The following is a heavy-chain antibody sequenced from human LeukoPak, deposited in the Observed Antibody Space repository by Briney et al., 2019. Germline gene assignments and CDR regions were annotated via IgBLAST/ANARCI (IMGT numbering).Heavy chain of an antibody. V-gene: IGHV4-4*07. CDR2: IYTSGST. CDR3: AMSSTVVKLSFDY. D-gene: IGHD4-23*01. Sequence: SETLSLTCTVSGGSISSYYWSWFRQPAGKGLEWIGRIYTSGSTNYNPSLKSRVTMSVDTSKNQFSLKLSSVTAADTAVYYCAMSSTVVKLSFDYWGQGTLVTVSS. J-gene: IGHJ4*02. CDR1: GGSISSYY.